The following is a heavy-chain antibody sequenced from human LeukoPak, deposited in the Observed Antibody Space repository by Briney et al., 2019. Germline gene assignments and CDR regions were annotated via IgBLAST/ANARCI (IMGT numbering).Heavy chain of an antibody. CDR3: ARECLRWLANYYYYMDV. Sequence: GASVKVSCTASGYTFSSYYMHWVRQAPGQGLEWMGWINPNSGGTNYAQKFQGRVTMTRDTSISTAYMELSGLRSDDTAVYYCARECLRWLANYYYYMDVWGKGTTVTVS. V-gene: IGHV1-2*02. CDR1: GYTFSSYY. J-gene: IGHJ6*03. D-gene: IGHD6-19*01. CDR2: INPNSGGT.